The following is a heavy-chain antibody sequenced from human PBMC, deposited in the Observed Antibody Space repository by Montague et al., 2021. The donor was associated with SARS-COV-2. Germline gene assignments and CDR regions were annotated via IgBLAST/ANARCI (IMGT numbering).Heavy chain of an antibody. J-gene: IGHJ5*02. Sequence: SETLSLTCTVSGGSITNYYWTWIRQPPGKGLEWIGHIYHSGSTNFSPSFKGRGTMSVDASKNQFSLKLNSVTAADTAVYFCAREMGVDRIGYHSSGWFDPWGQGTLVTVSS. CDR3: AREMGVDRIGYHSSGWFDP. CDR1: GGSITNYY. V-gene: IGHV4-59*01. CDR2: IYHSGST. D-gene: IGHD3-22*01.